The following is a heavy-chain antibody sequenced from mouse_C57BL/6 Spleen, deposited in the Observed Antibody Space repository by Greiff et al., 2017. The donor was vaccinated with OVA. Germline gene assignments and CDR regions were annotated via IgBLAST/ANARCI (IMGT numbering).Heavy chain of an antibody. J-gene: IGHJ4*01. CDR2: IDPETGGT. Sequence: QVQLKESGAELVRPGASVTLSCKASGYTFTDYEMHWVKQTPVHGLEWIGAIDPETGGTAYNQKFKGKAILTADKSSSTAYMERRSLTSEDSAVYYCTRKGYSKEGYAMDYWGQGTSVTVSS. D-gene: IGHD2-5*01. CDR3: TRKGYSKEGYAMDY. V-gene: IGHV1-15*01. CDR1: GYTFTDYE.